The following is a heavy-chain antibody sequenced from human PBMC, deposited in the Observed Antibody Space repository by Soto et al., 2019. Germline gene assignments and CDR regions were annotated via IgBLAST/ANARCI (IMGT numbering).Heavy chain of an antibody. Sequence: GGPLRLSCAASGFTFSSYGMHWVRQAPGKGLEWVAVIWYDGSNKYYADSVKGRFTISRDNSKNTLYPQMNSLRAEDTAVYYCAREGWYYYDSSGYYSNAFDIWGQGTMVTVSS. CDR1: GFTFSSYG. D-gene: IGHD3-22*01. V-gene: IGHV3-33*01. CDR2: IWYDGSNK. CDR3: AREGWYYYDSSGYYSNAFDI. J-gene: IGHJ3*02.